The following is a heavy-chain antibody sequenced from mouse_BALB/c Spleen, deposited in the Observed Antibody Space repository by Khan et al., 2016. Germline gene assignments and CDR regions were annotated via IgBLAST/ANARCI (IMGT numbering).Heavy chain of an antibody. J-gene: IGHJ2*01. D-gene: IGHD1-1*01. CDR1: GYTFRNYW. CDR2: ILPGSGST. CDR3: ASLLLRFHY. V-gene: IGHV1-9*01. Sequence: QVQLKQSGAELMKPGASVKISCKATGYTFRNYWIEWIKQRPGHGLEWIGVILPGSGSTKYNENFKGKATVTADTSSNTAYMQLSSLTSEDTAVYYCASLLLRFHYWGQGTTLTVSS.